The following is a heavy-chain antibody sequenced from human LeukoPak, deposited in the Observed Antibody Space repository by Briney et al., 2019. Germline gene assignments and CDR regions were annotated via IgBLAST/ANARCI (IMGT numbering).Heavy chain of an antibody. V-gene: IGHV3-23*01. CDR1: GFTFTNYW. CDR2: ISGNGGST. Sequence: PGGSLRLSCAAYGFTFTNYWLTWVRQAPGKGLEWVSGISGNGGSTYYADSVKGRFTISRDNSKNTLYLQMNSLRAEDTAVYYCAKNAISIMVRGVPEFRSWFDPWGQGTLVTVSS. J-gene: IGHJ5*02. CDR3: AKNAISIMVRGVPEFRSWFDP. D-gene: IGHD3-10*01.